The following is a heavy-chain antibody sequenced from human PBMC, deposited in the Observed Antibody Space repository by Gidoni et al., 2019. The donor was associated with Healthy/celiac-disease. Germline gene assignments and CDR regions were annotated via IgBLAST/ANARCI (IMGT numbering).Heavy chain of an antibody. Sequence: QVQLVQSGAEVKKPGASVKVSCKASGYTFTSYYINWVRQATGQGLEWMGWMNPNSGNTGYAQKFQGRVTMTRNTSISTAYMELSSLRSEDTAVYYCARVEIYYDSSGYFFTGAFDIWGQGTMVTVSS. J-gene: IGHJ3*02. CDR2: MNPNSGNT. CDR3: ARVEIYYDSSGYFFTGAFDI. D-gene: IGHD3-22*01. V-gene: IGHV1-8*01. CDR1: GYTFTSYY.